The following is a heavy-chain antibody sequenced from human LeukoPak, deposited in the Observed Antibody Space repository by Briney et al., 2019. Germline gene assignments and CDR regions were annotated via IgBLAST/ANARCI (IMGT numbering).Heavy chain of an antibody. D-gene: IGHD3-16*01. CDR2: FGADGGNT. CDR1: GFTFDDYA. J-gene: IGHJ5*02. V-gene: IGHV3-43*02. Sequence: GGSLRLSCAASGFTFDDYAMLWGRQVRGKHLEWVHLFGADGGNTYYADSVNGRFTISRDNSRNSLFLQMISLRTEDTAVYYCTKDNSYDRGAGGTFFDPWGQGTLVTVSS. CDR3: TKDNSYDRGAGGTFFDP.